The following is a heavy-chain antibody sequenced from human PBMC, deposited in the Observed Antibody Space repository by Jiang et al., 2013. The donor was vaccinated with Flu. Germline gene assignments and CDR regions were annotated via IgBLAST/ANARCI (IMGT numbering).Heavy chain of an antibody. CDR3: ARDRSNWGRYFDS. J-gene: IGHJ4*02. CDR1: GYTFTGYY. V-gene: IGHV1-2*04. D-gene: IGHD7-27*01. CDR2: INPNSGGT. Sequence: GAEVKKPGASVKVSCKASGYTFTGYYLHWVRQAPGQGLEWMGWINPNSGGTNYAQKFQGWVTMTRDTSISTAYMELSRLKSDDTAVYYCARDRSNWGRYFDSWGLGTLVTVSS.